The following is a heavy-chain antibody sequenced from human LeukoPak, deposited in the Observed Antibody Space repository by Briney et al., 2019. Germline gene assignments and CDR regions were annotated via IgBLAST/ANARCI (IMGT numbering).Heavy chain of an antibody. CDR1: GYSFTSYW. Sequence: GESLKISCKGSGYSFTSYWIGWVRQMPGKGLEWMGIIHPGDSDTRYSPSFQGQVTISADKSISTAYLQWSSLKASDTAMYYCARLGGYCSTTSCYGAFDYWGQGTLVTVSS. J-gene: IGHJ4*02. D-gene: IGHD2-2*01. CDR3: ARLGGYCSTTSCYGAFDY. V-gene: IGHV5-51*01. CDR2: IHPGDSDT.